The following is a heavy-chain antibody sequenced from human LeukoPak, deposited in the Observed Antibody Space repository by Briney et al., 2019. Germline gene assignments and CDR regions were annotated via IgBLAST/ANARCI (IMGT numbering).Heavy chain of an antibody. V-gene: IGHV1-2*02. J-gene: IGHJ4*02. CDR1: GYTFTGYY. CDR2: INPNSGGT. Sequence: GASVKVSCKASGYTFTGYYMHWVRQAPGQGLEWMGWINPNSGGTNYAQKFQGRVTMTRDTSISTAYMELSRLRSDDTAVYYCARDRRSYYYDSSGYHDYWGQGTLVTVSS. D-gene: IGHD3-22*01. CDR3: ARDRRSYYYDSSGYHDY.